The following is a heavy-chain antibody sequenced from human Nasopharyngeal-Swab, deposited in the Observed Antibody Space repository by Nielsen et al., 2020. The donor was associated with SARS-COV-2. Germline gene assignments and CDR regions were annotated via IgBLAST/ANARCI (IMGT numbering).Heavy chain of an antibody. CDR2: IYHTGST. V-gene: IGHV4-30-4*01. CDR1: GDSISRGDYY. CDR3: ARRRGPAYYYYMDV. J-gene: IGHJ6*03. Sequence: SETLSLTCSVSGDSISRGDYYWSWIRQSPVKGLEWIGYIYHTGSTSYNPYLRSRLMISSDASKNQFSLRLSSVTAADTAMYYCARRRGPAYYYYMDVWGKGTPVTVSS.